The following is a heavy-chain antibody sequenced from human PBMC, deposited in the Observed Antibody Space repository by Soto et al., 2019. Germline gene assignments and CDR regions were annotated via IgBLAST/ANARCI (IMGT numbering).Heavy chain of an antibody. D-gene: IGHD4-4*01. Sequence: QVQLQESGPGQVKPSETLSLTCTVSGGSISNKYWTWFRQPPGKGLEWMGYIYYTGSTTYPPSLTSRVAISLDTSMQQFSLRLNSVTAADTAVYYCARATVQRHFDSWGLGTLVTVSS. V-gene: IGHV4-59*01. CDR2: IYYTGST. CDR3: ARATVQRHFDS. J-gene: IGHJ4*02. CDR1: GGSISNKY.